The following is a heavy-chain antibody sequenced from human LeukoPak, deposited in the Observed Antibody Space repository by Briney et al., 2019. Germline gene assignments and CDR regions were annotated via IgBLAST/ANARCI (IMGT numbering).Heavy chain of an antibody. CDR2: INTNTGNP. J-gene: IGHJ4*02. V-gene: IGHV7-4-1*02. CDR1: GYTFTSYA. CDR3: ARPRGVAGKYYFDS. D-gene: IGHD6-19*01. Sequence: ASVKVSCKASGYTFTSYAMNWVRQAPGQGLEWMGWINTNTGNPTYAQGFTGRFVFSLGTSVSTAYLQISSLKAEDTAVYYCARPRGVAGKYYFDSWGQGTLVTVSS.